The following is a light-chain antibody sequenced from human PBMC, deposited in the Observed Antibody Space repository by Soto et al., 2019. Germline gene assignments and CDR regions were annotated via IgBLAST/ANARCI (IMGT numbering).Light chain of an antibody. J-gene: IGLJ2*01. Sequence: QSVLTQPPSVSGAPGQRVTISCTGSRSNIGAGYDVHWYQQLPGTAPKLLIYGNSNRPSGVPDRFSGSKSGTSASLAITGLQAEDEADYYCASYTSSSTSVIFGRGTKLTVL. CDR1: RSNIGAGYD. CDR3: ASYTSSSTSVI. CDR2: GNS. V-gene: IGLV1-40*01.